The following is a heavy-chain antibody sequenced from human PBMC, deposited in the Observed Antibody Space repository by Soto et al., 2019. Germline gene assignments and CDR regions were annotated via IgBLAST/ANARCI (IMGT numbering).Heavy chain of an antibody. CDR1: GFTFSSYE. D-gene: IGHD6-19*01. V-gene: IGHV3-48*03. CDR3: ERDRRPGIAVAPGDFDY. CDR2: ISSSGSTI. Sequence: PGGSLRLSCAASGFTFSSYEMNWVRQAPGKGLEWVSYISSSGSTIYYADSVKGRFTISRDDAKNSLYLQMNSLRAEDTAVYYCERDRRPGIAVAPGDFDYWGQGTLVTVSS. J-gene: IGHJ4*02.